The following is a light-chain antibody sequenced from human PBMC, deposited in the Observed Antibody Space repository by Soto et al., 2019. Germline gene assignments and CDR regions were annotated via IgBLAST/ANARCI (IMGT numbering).Light chain of an antibody. CDR1: QSVIVW. Sequence: DIQLTQSPSTLSASVGDRVTITCRASQSVIVWLAWYQQKPGKAPKLLIYDASTLESVVPSRFSGSGSGTEFTLTISSLQPDDFATYYCQQYNSYSIFTFGPGTKVDIK. CDR3: QQYNSYSIFT. V-gene: IGKV1-5*01. CDR2: DAS. J-gene: IGKJ3*01.